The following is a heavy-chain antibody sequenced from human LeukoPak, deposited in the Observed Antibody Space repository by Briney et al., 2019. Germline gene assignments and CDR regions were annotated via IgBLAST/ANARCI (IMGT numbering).Heavy chain of an antibody. CDR3: ARDSVGSSSWYGYYYYGMDV. CDR2: ISLDGNNE. V-gene: IGHV3-30-3*01. CDR1: GFTFRNYY. J-gene: IGHJ6*02. D-gene: IGHD6-13*01. Sequence: PGGSLRLSCAASGFTFRNYYMHWVRQAPGKGLEWVAVISLDGNNEYYADSVKGRFTISRDNAKNSLYLQMNSLRAEDTAVYYCARDSVGSSSWYGYYYYGMDVWGQGTAVTVSS.